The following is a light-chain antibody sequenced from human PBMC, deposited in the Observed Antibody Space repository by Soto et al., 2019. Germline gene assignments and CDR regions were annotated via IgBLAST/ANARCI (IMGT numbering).Light chain of an antibody. CDR3: QQSRTTPWT. CDR1: QNIDIY. J-gene: IGKJ1*01. CDR2: AAS. V-gene: IGKV1-39*01. Sequence: DIQMTQSPASLSASIGDTVTIACRASQNIDIYLNWYQHKPGPVPKLLIYAASGLQSGVPSRFSGSGSGTDCRLTISRRQPEDFATYYFQQSRTTPWTFGQGTKVDIK.